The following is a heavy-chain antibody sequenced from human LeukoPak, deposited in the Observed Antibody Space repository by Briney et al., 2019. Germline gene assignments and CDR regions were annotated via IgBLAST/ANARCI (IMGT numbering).Heavy chain of an antibody. CDR3: ARGRVRLRGFALGYYYYMDV. D-gene: IGHD3/OR15-3a*01. CDR1: GFTFSSYA. Sequence: GGSLRLSCAASGFTFSSYAMSWVRQAPGKGLEWVSAISGSGGSTYYADSVKGRFTISRDNSKNTLYLQMNSLRAEDTAVYYCARGRVRLRGFALGYYYYMDVWGKGTTVTISS. J-gene: IGHJ6*03. V-gene: IGHV3-23*01. CDR2: ISGSGGST.